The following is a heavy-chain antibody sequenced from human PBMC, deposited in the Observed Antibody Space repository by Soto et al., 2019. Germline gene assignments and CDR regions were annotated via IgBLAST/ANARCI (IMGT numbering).Heavy chain of an antibody. Sequence: EVQLVESGGGLVQPGRSLRLSCAASGFKFDDCAMHWVRQGPGKGLEWVAGLSWDSGSIHYADSVKGRFTISRDNAKNVLYLQMYSLSAEDTALYYCAKDTKYQLPSPGDYDVWGQGTLVTVSS. V-gene: IGHV3-9*01. CDR2: LSWDSGSI. CDR3: AKDTKYQLPSPGDYDV. CDR1: GFKFDDCA. J-gene: IGHJ3*01. D-gene: IGHD2-2*01.